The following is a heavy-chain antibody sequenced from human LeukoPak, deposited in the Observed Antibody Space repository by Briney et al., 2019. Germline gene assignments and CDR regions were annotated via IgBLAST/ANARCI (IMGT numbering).Heavy chain of an antibody. V-gene: IGHV4-34*01. CDR3: ARGSGSYNRAFDI. Sequence: SETLSLTCADYGGSFSGYYWSWIRQPPGKGLGWIGEINHSGSTNYNPSLKSRVTISVDTSKNQFSLKLSSVTAADTAVYYCARGSGSYNRAFDIWGQGTMVTVSS. J-gene: IGHJ3*02. CDR2: INHSGST. D-gene: IGHD1-26*01. CDR1: GGSFSGYY.